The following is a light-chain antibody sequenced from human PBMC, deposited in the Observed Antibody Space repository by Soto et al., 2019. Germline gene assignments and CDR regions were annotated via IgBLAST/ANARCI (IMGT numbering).Light chain of an antibody. CDR2: AAS. Sequence: SPGTLSLTKGERATLSCRASQSVSSSYLAWYQQKPGQAPRPLIYAASSRATGIPDRFSGSGSGTDFTLTISGLEPEDFAVYYCQQYGSSPRTFCQVT. CDR1: QSVSSSY. J-gene: IGKJ1*01. CDR3: QQYGSSPRT. V-gene: IGKV3-20*01.